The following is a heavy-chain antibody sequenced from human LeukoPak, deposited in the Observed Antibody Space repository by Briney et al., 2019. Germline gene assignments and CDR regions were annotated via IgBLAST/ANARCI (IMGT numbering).Heavy chain of an antibody. V-gene: IGHV3-21*01. J-gene: IGHJ1*01. CDR3: VRDLMGAGGTTAYFHH. Sequence: GGSLRLSCAASGFTFSSYEMNWVRQAPGKGLEWVSSISRRSRHLYYAGSVKGRFTISRDNAKNSLYLQMNSLRAEDMAVYYCVRDLMGAGGTTAYFHHWGQGTLVTVSS. CDR1: GFTFSSYE. D-gene: IGHD1-1*01. CDR2: ISRRSRHL.